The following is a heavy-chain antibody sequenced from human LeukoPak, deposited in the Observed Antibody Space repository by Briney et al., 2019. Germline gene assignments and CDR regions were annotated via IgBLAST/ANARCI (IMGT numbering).Heavy chain of an antibody. CDR2: INSEGDRT. J-gene: IGHJ4*02. CDR1: GFTFTDYS. Sequence: PGGSLRLSCGASGFTFTDYSMTWVRQAPGKGLEWVSGINSEGDRTHSADSVKGRFTISRDNSQKTVSLQMNSLRVEDTAVYYCAGDYGGVGPVLDHWAQGTQVTVSS. D-gene: IGHD4-23*01. V-gene: IGHV3-23*01. CDR3: AGDYGGVGPVLDH.